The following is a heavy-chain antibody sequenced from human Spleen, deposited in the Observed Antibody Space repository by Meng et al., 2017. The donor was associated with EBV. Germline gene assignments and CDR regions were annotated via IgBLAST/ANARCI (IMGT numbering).Heavy chain of an antibody. CDR3: ATGISPAVPFDY. CDR1: GGSISSSKW. CDR2: IHHSGST. D-gene: IGHD6-13*01. J-gene: IGHJ4*02. Sequence: QLMDAGPGRVKPSGLLSLTCAVSGGSISSSKWWTWVRQPPGKGLEWIGDIHHSGSTNYNPSLKSRVTISVDKSKNQVSLKLNSVTAADTAVYYCATGISPAVPFDYWGQGTLVTVSS. V-gene: IGHV4-4*02.